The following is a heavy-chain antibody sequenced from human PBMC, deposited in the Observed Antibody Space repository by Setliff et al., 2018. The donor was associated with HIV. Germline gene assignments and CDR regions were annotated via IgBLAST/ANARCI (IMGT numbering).Heavy chain of an antibody. V-gene: IGHV1-2*02. CDR2: INPNSGGT. D-gene: IGHD2-15*01. J-gene: IGHJ3*02. Sequence: GASVKVSCKASGYTFIGYYMHWVRQAPGQGLEWMGWINPNSGGTNYAQKFQGRVTMTRDTSNSTAYMELSRLRSDDTAVYYCARDYQVVVVAATMADIWGQGTMVTVSS. CDR3: ARDYQVVVVAATMADI. CDR1: GYTFIGYY.